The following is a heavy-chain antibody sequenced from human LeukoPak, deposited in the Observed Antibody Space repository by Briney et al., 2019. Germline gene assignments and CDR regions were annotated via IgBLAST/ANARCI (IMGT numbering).Heavy chain of an antibody. CDR1: GFTFSSYS. CDR2: ISSSSSYI. V-gene: IGHV3-21*01. D-gene: IGHD1-14*01. J-gene: IGHJ4*02. Sequence: PGGSLRLSRAASGFTFSSYSMNWVRQAPGKGLEWVSSISSSSSYIYYADSVKGRFTISRDNAKNSLYLQMNSLRAEDTAVYYCARRTPGLFDYWGQGTLVTVSS. CDR3: ARRTPGLFDY.